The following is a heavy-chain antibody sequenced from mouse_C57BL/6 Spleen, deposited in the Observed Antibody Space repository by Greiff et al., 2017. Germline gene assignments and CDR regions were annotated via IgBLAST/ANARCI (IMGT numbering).Heavy chain of an antibody. V-gene: IGHV1-61*01. J-gene: IGHJ2*01. CDR3: ARGVTTYYFDY. Sequence: QVQLQQPGAELVRPGSSVKLSCKASGYTFTSYWMDWVKQRPGQGLEWIGNIYPSDSETHYNQKFKDKATLTVDKSSSTAYMQLSSLTSEDSAVYYCARGVTTYYFDYWGQGTTRTVSS. D-gene: IGHD2-2*01. CDR2: IYPSDSET. CDR1: GYTFTSYW.